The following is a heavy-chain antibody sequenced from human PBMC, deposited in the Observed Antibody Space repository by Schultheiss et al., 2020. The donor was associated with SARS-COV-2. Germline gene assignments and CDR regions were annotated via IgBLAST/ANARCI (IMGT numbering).Heavy chain of an antibody. V-gene: IGHV3-23*01. CDR2: ISGSGGST. Sequence: GGSLRLSCAASGFTFSSYAMSWVRQAPGKGLEWVSAISGSGGSTYYADSVKGRFTISRDNSKNTLYLQMNSLRAEDTALYYCAKDSVKEMAKTQEGATFDYWGQGTLVTVSS. CDR3: AKDSVKEMAKTQEGATFDY. CDR1: GFTFSSYA. D-gene: IGHD5-24*01. J-gene: IGHJ4*02.